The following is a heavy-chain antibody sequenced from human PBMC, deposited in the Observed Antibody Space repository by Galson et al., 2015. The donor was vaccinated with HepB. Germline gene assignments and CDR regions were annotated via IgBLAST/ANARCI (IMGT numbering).Heavy chain of an antibody. V-gene: IGHV3-74*01. J-gene: IGHJ3*02. CDR1: GFTLSNSW. Sequence: FLRLSCAASGFTLSNSWMHWVRQAPGEGLVWVSHINSDAGTIRYADSVRGRFTISRDNAENTLYLQMNSLRAEDTAVYYCTREHDAFDIWGQGTMVTVSS. CDR3: TREHDAFDI. CDR2: INSDAGTI.